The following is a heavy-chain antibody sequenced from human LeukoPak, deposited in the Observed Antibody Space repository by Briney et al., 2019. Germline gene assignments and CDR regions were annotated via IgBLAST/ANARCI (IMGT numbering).Heavy chain of an antibody. CDR1: GYTFTGYY. CDR2: IIPILGIA. Sequence: SVKASCKASGYTFTGYYMHWVRQAPGQGLEWMGRIIPILGIANYAQKFQGRVTITADKSTSTAYMELSSLRSEDTAVYYCVRSGDVLRFLEWFKFDYWGQGTLVTVSS. D-gene: IGHD3-3*01. J-gene: IGHJ4*02. V-gene: IGHV1-69*02. CDR3: VRSGDVLRFLEWFKFDY.